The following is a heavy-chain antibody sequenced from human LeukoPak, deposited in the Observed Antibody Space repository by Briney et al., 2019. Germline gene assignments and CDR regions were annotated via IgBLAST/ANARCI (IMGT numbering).Heavy chain of an antibody. CDR3: ARRDNSDSSGYFDH. CDR2: IYYTRNT. CDR1: GDSIGSGPYY. J-gene: IGHJ4*02. Sequence: SETLSLTCSVSGDSIGSGPYYWSWIRQSPGKGLEWIGTIYYTRNTYYHSSLKSRVTISIDTSKNQFSLKLSSVTAADTAIYYCARRDNSDSSGYFDHWGQGTLVTVSS. D-gene: IGHD3-22*01. V-gene: IGHV4-39*01.